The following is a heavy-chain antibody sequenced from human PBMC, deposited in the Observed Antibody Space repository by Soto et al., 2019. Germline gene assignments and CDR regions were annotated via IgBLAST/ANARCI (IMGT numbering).Heavy chain of an antibody. Sequence: QVQLVQSGAEVKKPGSSVKVSCKASGGTFSSYAISWVRQAPGQGLEWMGGIIPIFGTANYAHKFQGRVTITADEPTSTAYMELSSLRSEDTAVYYCARDRRDGYNYDAFDIWGQGTMVTVSS. D-gene: IGHD1-1*01. V-gene: IGHV1-69*12. J-gene: IGHJ3*02. CDR1: GGTFSSYA. CDR2: IIPIFGTA. CDR3: ARDRRDGYNYDAFDI.